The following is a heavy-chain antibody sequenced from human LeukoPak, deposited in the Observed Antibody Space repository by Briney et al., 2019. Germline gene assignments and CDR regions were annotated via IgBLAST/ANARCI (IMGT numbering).Heavy chain of an antibody. J-gene: IGHJ4*02. CDR2: ISGSGGST. CDR3: AKDSGDNYFDY. D-gene: IGHD1-26*01. CDR1: GFTLSSYP. Sequence: PGGSLRLSCEASGFTLSSYPMTWVRRAPGKGLEWVSEISGSGGSTYYADSVKGRFTISRDNSKNTLCLQMNSLRAEDTAVYYCAKDSGDNYFDYWGQGTLVTVSS. V-gene: IGHV3-23*01.